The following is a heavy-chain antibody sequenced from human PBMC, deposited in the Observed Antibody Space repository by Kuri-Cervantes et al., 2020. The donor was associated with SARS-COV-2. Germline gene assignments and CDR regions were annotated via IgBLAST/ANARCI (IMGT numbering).Heavy chain of an antibody. CDR2: ISGSGGST. CDR1: GFTFSSYS. CDR3: AKSIRWLRRHWFDP. Sequence: RGFLRLSCAASGFTFSSYSMNGVRQAPGKGLEWVSAISGSGGSTYYADSVMGRFTITRENSKNTLYLQMNSLRAEDTAVYYCAKSIRWLRRHWFDPWGQGTLVTVSS. V-gene: IGHV3-23*01. J-gene: IGHJ5*02. D-gene: IGHD5-12*01.